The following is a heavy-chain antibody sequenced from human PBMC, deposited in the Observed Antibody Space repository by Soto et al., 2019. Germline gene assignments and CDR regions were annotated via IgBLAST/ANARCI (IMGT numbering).Heavy chain of an antibody. Sequence: GESLKISCAASGFTFSNAWMSWVRQAPGKGLEWVGRIKSKTDGGTTDYAAPVKGRFTISRDDSKNTLYLQMNSLKTEDAAVYYCTIVFKFRGYYTPYYFDYWGQGTLVTVSS. CDR2: IKSKTDGGTT. CDR3: TIVFKFRGYYTPYYFDY. D-gene: IGHD3-3*01. J-gene: IGHJ4*02. CDR1: GFTFSNAW. V-gene: IGHV3-15*01.